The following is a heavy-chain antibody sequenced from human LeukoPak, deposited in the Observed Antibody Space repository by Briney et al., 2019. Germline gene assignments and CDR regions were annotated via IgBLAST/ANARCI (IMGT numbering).Heavy chain of an antibody. D-gene: IGHD5-12*01. CDR2: ISGSGGST. V-gene: IGHV3-23*01. J-gene: IGHJ4*02. Sequence: GGSLRLSCAASGFTFSSYAMSWVRQAPGKGLEWVSAISGSGGSTYYADSVKGRFTISRDNSKNTLYLQMNSLRAEDTAVYYCAKDGNIVATRPYYFDYWGQGTLVTVSS. CDR1: GFTFSSYA. CDR3: AKDGNIVATRPYYFDY.